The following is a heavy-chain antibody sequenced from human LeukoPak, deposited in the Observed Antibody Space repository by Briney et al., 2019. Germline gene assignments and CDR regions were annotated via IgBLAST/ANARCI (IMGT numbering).Heavy chain of an antibody. CDR2: IYSGGST. V-gene: IGHV3-53*01. CDR1: GFTVSSNY. CDR3: ARDGESGSGSFDY. Sequence: GGSLRLSRAASGFTVSSNYMSWVRQAPGKGLEWVSSIYSGGSTYYTDSVKGRFTISRDISKNTLYLQMNSLRAEDTAVYYCARDGESGSGSFDYWGQGTLVTVSS. D-gene: IGHD3-10*01. J-gene: IGHJ4*02.